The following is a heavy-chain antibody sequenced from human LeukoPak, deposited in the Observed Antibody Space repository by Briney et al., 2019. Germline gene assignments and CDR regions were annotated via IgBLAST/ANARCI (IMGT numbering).Heavy chain of an antibody. D-gene: IGHD3-10*01. V-gene: IGHV4-59*01. CDR1: GGSISGFY. J-gene: IGHJ5*02. Sequence: SETLSLTCTVPGGSISGFYWSWIRQPPGKGLEWIGYIYYTGSTDYNPSLKSRVTMSVDTSKNQFSLKLSSVTAADTAVYSCARGSVRGEFDPWGQGTLVTVSS. CDR2: IYYTGST. CDR3: ARGSVRGEFDP.